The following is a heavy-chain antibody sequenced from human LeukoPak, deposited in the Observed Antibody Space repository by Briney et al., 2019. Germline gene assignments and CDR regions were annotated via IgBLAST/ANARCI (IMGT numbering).Heavy chain of an antibody. CDR1: GFTFSSYA. CDR3: ARGGKGYSYGCYY. D-gene: IGHD5-18*01. J-gene: IGHJ4*02. CDR2: ISYDGSNK. V-gene: IGHV3-30-3*01. Sequence: GGSLRLSCAASGFTFSSYAMHWVRQAPGKGLEWVAVISYDGSNKYYADSVKGRFTISRDNSKNTLYLQMNSLRAEDTAVYYCARGGKGYSYGCYYWGQGTLVTVSS.